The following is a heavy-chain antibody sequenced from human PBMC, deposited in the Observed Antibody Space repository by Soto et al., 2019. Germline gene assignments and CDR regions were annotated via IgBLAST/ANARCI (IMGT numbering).Heavy chain of an antibody. CDR2: ISAYNGNT. J-gene: IGHJ4*02. CDR1: GYSFTSYG. CDR3: ARITPEITIFGVDPTHDY. Sequence: QVPLVQSGAEVKKPGASVKVSCKASGYSFTSYGISWVRQAPGQGLEWMGWISAYNGNTNYAQKLQGRVTMTTDTSTSTAYMELRSLRSDDTAVYYCARITPEITIFGVDPTHDYWGQGTLVTVSS. V-gene: IGHV1-18*04. D-gene: IGHD3-3*01.